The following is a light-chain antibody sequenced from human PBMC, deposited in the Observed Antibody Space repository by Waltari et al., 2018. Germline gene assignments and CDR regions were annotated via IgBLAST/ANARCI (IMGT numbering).Light chain of an antibody. Sequence: EIVLTQSPGTLSLSPGERVTLSCRASQSVSRALAWYQQKPGQAPRLLIYGESSRATGIPDRFSGSGSGTDFSLTISRLEPEDFAVYYCQHYVRLPVTFGQGTKVEIK. V-gene: IGKV3-20*01. J-gene: IGKJ1*01. CDR3: QHYVRLPVT. CDR2: GES. CDR1: QSVSRA.